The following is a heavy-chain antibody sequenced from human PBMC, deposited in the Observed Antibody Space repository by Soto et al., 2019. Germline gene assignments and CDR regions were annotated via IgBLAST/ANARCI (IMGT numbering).Heavy chain of an antibody. V-gene: IGHV3-33*01. J-gene: IGHJ6*02. Sequence: GGSLRLSCAASGFTFSSYGMHWVRQAPGKGLEWVAVIWYDGSNKYYADSVKGRFTISRDNSKNTLYLQMNSLRAEDTAVYYCARDPPFIGPAALTYYYYGMDVWGQGTTVTVSS. CDR1: GFTFSSYG. CDR2: IWYDGSNK. D-gene: IGHD2-2*01. CDR3: ARDPPFIGPAALTYYYYGMDV.